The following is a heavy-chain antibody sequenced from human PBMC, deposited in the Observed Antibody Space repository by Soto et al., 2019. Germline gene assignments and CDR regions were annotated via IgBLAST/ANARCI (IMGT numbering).Heavy chain of an antibody. D-gene: IGHD1-1*01. CDR2: IDPSDSFA. CDR3: ARHDGGGTTSSYYGMDV. V-gene: IGHV5-10-1*01. Sequence: GESLKISCRGSGYSFTNYWITWVRQMPGKGLEWMGRIDPSDSFATYSPSFQGHVTISADTSTTTAYLQWSSLKASDTAMYFCARHDGGGTTSSYYGMDVWGQGNSVTVSS. J-gene: IGHJ6*02. CDR1: GYSFTNYW.